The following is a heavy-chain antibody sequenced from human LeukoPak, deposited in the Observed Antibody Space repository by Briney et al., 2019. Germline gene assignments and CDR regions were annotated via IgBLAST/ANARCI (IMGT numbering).Heavy chain of an antibody. J-gene: IGHJ4*02. CDR1: GYSFTSYW. V-gene: IGHV5-51*01. D-gene: IGHD3-22*01. CDR3: ARRRIDDSSGGLVYYFDY. Sequence: GESLKISCKGSGYSFTSYWIGWVRQMPGKGLEWMGIIYPGDSDTRYSPSFQGQVTISADKSISTAYLQWSSLKASDTAMYYCARRRIDDSSGGLVYYFDYWGQGTLVTVSS. CDR2: IYPGDSDT.